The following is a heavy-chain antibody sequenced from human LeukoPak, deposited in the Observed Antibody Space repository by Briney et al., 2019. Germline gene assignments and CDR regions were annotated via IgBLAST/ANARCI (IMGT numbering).Heavy chain of an antibody. Sequence: PSETLSLTCTVSGGSISSGGYYWSWIRQHPGKGLEWIGYIYYGGSTYYNPSLKSRVTISVDKSKNQFSLKLSSVTAADTAVYYCARKGYTYGYFFDYWGQGTLVTVSS. CDR3: ARKGYTYGYFFDY. CDR1: GGSISSGGYY. CDR2: IYYGGST. D-gene: IGHD5-18*01. J-gene: IGHJ4*02. V-gene: IGHV4-31*03.